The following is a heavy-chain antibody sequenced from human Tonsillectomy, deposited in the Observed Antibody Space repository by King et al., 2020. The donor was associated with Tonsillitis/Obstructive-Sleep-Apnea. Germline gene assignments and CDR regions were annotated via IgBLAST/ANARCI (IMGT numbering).Heavy chain of an antibody. CDR1: GFRLSNFW. CDR3: ARDDTRAVNGWNDALDF. Sequence: VQLVESGGGLVHPGESLRLSCAASGFRLSNFWMTWVRQAPGKGLEWVANIREDGSQTNYVDSVKGRFTISRDNAKNSVYLQLNSLRAGDTALYYCARDDTRAVNGWNDALDFWGQGTMVTVSS. D-gene: IGHD6-19*01. V-gene: IGHV3-7*01. CDR2: IREDGSQT. J-gene: IGHJ3*01.